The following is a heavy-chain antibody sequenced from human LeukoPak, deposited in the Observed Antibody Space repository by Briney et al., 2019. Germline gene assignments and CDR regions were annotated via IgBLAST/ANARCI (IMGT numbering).Heavy chain of an antibody. D-gene: IGHD2-15*01. CDR3: ARDSCSGGSCYFDY. V-gene: IGHV1-2*02. Sequence: ASVKVSCKASGGTFSSYAISWVRQAPGQGLEWMGWINPNSGGTNYAQKFQGRVTMTRDTSISTAYMELSRLRSDDTAVYYCARDSCSGGSCYFDYWGQGTLVTVSS. CDR1: GGTFSSYA. J-gene: IGHJ4*02. CDR2: INPNSGGT.